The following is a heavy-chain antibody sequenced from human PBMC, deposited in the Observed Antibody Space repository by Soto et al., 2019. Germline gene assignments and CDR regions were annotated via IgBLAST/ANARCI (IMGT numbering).Heavy chain of an antibody. CDR1: GGSISSSHW. CDR2: ISHSGTS. V-gene: IGHV4-4*02. CDR3: ARVVLTITRGAFDA. Sequence: QVQLQESGPGLVKPSWTLSLTCAVSGGSISSSHWWTWVRQSPGKGLEYIGEISHSGTSNSNPSLKSRVTLSVDKSKNHFSLTLTSVTGADTAVNYYARVVLTITRGAFDAWGQGTLVIVSS. J-gene: IGHJ3*01. D-gene: IGHD3-9*01.